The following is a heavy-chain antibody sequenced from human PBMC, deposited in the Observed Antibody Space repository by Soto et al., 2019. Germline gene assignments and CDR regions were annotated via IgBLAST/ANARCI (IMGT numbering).Heavy chain of an antibody. J-gene: IGHJ5*02. Sequence: GGSLRLSCAASGFTFSSYWMSWVRQAPGKGLEWVANIKQDGSEKYYVDSVKGRFTISRDNAKNSLYLQMNSLRAEDTAVYYCAREDIVVVPAAPLTDNWFDPWGQGTLVTVSS. CDR3: AREDIVVVPAAPLTDNWFDP. CDR1: GFTFSSYW. D-gene: IGHD2-2*01. V-gene: IGHV3-7*03. CDR2: IKQDGSEK.